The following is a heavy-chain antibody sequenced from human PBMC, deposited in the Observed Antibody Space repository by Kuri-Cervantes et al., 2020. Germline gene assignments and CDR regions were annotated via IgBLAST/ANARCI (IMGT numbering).Heavy chain of an antibody. CDR2: IYSVGRT. Sequence: GESLKISCTASGFTVSGNYMSWVRQAPGKGLEWVSIIYSVGRTYYADSVKGRFTISRDNSKNTLYLQMDSLEVEDTAVYYCARDLQPKPPNGDFDYWGQGTLVTISS. V-gene: IGHV3-66*02. J-gene: IGHJ4*02. D-gene: IGHD2-8*01. CDR1: GFTVSGNY. CDR3: ARDLQPKPPNGDFDY.